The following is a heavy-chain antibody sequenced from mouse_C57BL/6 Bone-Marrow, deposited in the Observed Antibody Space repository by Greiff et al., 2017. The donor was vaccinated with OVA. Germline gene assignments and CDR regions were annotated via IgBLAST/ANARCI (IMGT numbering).Heavy chain of an antibody. CDR3: APFITTVVATDYAMDY. Sequence: VQLQQSGPELVKPGASVKISCKASGYTFTDYYMNWVKQSHGKSLEWIGDINPNNGGTSYNQKFKGKATLTVDKSSSTAYMELRSLTSEDSAVYYCAPFITTVVATDYAMDYWGQGTSVTVSS. J-gene: IGHJ4*01. CDR2: INPNNGGT. CDR1: GYTFTDYY. D-gene: IGHD1-1*01. V-gene: IGHV1-26*01.